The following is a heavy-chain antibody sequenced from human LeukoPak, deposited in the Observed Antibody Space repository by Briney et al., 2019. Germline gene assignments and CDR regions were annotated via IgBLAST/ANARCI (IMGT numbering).Heavy chain of an antibody. D-gene: IGHD5-18*01. CDR3: ARVPDTAMVHFDY. Sequence: ASVKVSCKASGYTFTSYAMHWVRQAPGQRLEWMGWINAGSGNTKYSQKFQGRVTITRDTSASTAYMELSSLRSEDTAVYYCARVPDTAMVHFDYWGQGTLVTVSS. V-gene: IGHV1-3*01. CDR2: INAGSGNT. J-gene: IGHJ4*02. CDR1: GYTFTSYA.